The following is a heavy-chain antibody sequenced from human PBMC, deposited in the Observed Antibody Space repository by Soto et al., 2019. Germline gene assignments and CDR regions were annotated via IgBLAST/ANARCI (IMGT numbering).Heavy chain of an antibody. D-gene: IGHD3-10*01. J-gene: IGHJ6*02. Sequence: LRLSCAASGFTFSSYAMHWVRQAPGKGLEWVAVISYDGSNKYYADSVKGRFTISRDNSKNTLYLQMNSLRAEDTTVYYCARGWFGEYDYYYGMDVWGQGTTVTVSS. CDR3: ARGWFGEYDYYYGMDV. V-gene: IGHV3-30-3*01. CDR2: ISYDGSNK. CDR1: GFTFSSYA.